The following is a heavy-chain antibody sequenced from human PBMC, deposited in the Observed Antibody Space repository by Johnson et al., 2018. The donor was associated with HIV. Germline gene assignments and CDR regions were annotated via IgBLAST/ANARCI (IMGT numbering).Heavy chain of an antibody. Sequence: VQLVESGGGLVQPGGSLRLSCAASGFTVSSNYMSWVRQAPGKGLEWVSVIYSGGSTYYADSVKGRFTISRDNAKNSLYLQMNSLRAEDTALYYCARARGEGAARTDAFDIWGQGTMVTVSS. CDR1: GFTVSSNY. CDR2: IYSGGST. V-gene: IGHV3-53*01. CDR3: ARARGEGAARTDAFDI. D-gene: IGHD6-6*01. J-gene: IGHJ3*02.